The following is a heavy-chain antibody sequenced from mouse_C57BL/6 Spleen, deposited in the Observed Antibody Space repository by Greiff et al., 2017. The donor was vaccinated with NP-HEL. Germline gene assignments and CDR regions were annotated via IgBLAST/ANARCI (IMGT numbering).Heavy chain of an antibody. CDR2: IYPGSGNT. D-gene: IGHD2-4*01. CDR3: ARSIYYDYDGEYYFDY. Sequence: VQLQQSGAELVRPGASVKLSCKASGYTFTDYYINWVKQRPGQGLEWIARIYPGSGNTYYNEKFKGKATLTAEKSSSTAYMQLSSLTSEDSAVYFCARSIYYDYDGEYYFDYWGQGTTLTVSS. V-gene: IGHV1-76*01. CDR1: GYTFTDYY. J-gene: IGHJ2*01.